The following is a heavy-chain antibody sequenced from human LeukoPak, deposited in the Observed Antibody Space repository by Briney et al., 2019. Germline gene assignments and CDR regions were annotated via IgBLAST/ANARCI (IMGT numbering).Heavy chain of an antibody. V-gene: IGHV3-30*18. CDR3: AKGEGAGYCSGGSCPLPDYFDY. CDR1: GFTFSSYG. J-gene: IGHJ4*02. CDR2: ISYDGSNK. D-gene: IGHD2-15*01. Sequence: GGSLRLSCAASGFTFSSYGMHWVRQAPGKGLEWVAVISYDGSNKYYADSVKGRFTISRDNSKNTLYLQMNSLRAEDTAVYYCAKGEGAGYCSGGSCPLPDYFDYWGQGTLVTVSS.